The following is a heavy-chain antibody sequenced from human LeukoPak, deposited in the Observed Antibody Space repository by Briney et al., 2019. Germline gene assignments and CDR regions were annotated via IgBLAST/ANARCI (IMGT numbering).Heavy chain of an antibody. D-gene: IGHD6-19*01. Sequence: SETLSLTCTVSGGSISSSSYYWGWIRQPPGKGLEWIGEINHSGSTNYNPSLKSRVTISVDTSKNQFSLKLSSVTAADTAVYYCARGHIQAVAGYYYYYYMDVWGKGTTVTVSS. V-gene: IGHV4-39*07. CDR3: ARGHIQAVAGYYYYYYMDV. J-gene: IGHJ6*03. CDR1: GGSISSSSYY. CDR2: INHSGST.